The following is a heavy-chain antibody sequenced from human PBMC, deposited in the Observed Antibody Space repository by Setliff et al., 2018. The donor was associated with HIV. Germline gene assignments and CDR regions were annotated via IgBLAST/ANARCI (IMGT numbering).Heavy chain of an antibody. CDR3: AKDYYDFVWGSSLAY. Sequence: GGSLRLSCAASGFTFSSYAMSWVRQAPGKGLEWVSAISGSGGSTYYADSVKGRSTISRDNSKNTLYLQMNSLRAEDTAVYYCAKDYYDFVWGSSLAYWGRGTLVTVSS. CDR2: ISGSGGST. J-gene: IGHJ4*02. CDR1: GFTFSSYA. D-gene: IGHD3-16*01. V-gene: IGHV3-23*01.